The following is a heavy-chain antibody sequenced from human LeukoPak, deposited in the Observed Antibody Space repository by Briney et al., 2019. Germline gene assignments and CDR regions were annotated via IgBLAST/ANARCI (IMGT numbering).Heavy chain of an antibody. CDR2: MYTGGST. Sequence: PGGSLRLSCAASGFTFSSYWMHWVRQAPGKGLEWLSVMYTGGSTYYADSVKGRFTISRDNSKNTLYLQMNSLRAEDTALYYCARAPFYYDSSGYPYFDGWGQGTLVTVSS. CDR3: ARAPFYYDSSGYPYFDG. V-gene: IGHV3-53*01. J-gene: IGHJ4*02. CDR1: GFTFSSYW. D-gene: IGHD3-22*01.